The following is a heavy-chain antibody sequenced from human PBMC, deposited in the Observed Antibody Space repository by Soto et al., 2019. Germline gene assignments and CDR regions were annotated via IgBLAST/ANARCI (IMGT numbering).Heavy chain of an antibody. V-gene: IGHV3-66*01. CDR3: ARDVGDAFDI. CDR1: GFTFSSNY. CDR2: IYSGGST. Sequence: GGSLRLSCAASGFTFSSNYMSWVRQAPGKGLEWVSVIYSGGSTYYADSVKGRFTIYRDNSKNTLYLQMNSLNAEDTAVYDCARDVGDAFDIWGQGTMVTVSS. J-gene: IGHJ3*02. D-gene: IGHD1-26*01.